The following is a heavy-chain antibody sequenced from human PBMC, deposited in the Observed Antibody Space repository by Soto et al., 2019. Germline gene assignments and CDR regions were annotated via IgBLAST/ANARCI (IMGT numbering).Heavy chain of an antibody. CDR3: ASVNLKWLYAFDY. CDR1: GGSISSYY. V-gene: IGHV4-59*08. J-gene: IGHJ4*02. CDR2: IYYSGST. D-gene: IGHD3-3*01. Sequence: TSETLSLTCTVSGGSISSYYWSWIRQPPGKGLEWIGYIYYSGSTNYNPSLKSRVTISVDRSRNEFSLELTSVTAADTAVYYCASVNLKWLYAFDYWGQGALVTVSS.